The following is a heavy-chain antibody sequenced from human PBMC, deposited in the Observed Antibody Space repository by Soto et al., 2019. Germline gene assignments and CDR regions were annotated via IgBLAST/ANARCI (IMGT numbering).Heavy chain of an antibody. CDR2: IDASSTHI. CDR3: VRQQYDFLVDP. D-gene: IGHD3-16*01. J-gene: IGHJ5*02. V-gene: IGHV3-21*01. Sequence: GGSLRLSCAASGFSFSTYNMNWVRQAPGKGLEWVSSIDASSTHIYYADSVKGRFTISRDNGKSSLYLQMDSLGAEDTALYYCVRQQYDFLVDPWGQGTLVTVSS. CDR1: GFSFSTYN.